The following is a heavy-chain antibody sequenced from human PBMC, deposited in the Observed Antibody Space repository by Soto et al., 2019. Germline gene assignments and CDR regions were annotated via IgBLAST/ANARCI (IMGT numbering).Heavy chain of an antibody. V-gene: IGHV3-73*02. Sequence: EVQLVESGGGLVQPGGSLKLSCAASGFTFSGSAMHWVRQASGKGLEWVGRIRSKANSYATAYAASVKGRLTIYRDDSMTKAYLQMNSLKTEDTAVYYCTRPHQSGYDFDYWGQGTLVTVCS. D-gene: IGHD5-12*01. CDR3: TRPHQSGYDFDY. CDR1: GFTFSGSA. CDR2: IRSKANSYAT. J-gene: IGHJ4*02.